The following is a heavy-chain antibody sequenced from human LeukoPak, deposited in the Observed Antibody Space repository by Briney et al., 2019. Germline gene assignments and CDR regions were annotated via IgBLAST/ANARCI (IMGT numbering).Heavy chain of an antibody. D-gene: IGHD4-11*01. CDR2: ISYDGSNK. J-gene: IGHJ4*02. CDR3: AKDKLQLLILDYFDY. CDR1: GFSFRSYG. Sequence: PGGSLRLSCAASGFSFRSYGMHWVRQTPGKGLEWVAVISYDGSNKYYADSVKGRFTISRDNSKNTLYLQMNSLRPEDTAVYYCAKDKLQLLILDYFDYWGQGTLVTVSS. V-gene: IGHV3-30*18.